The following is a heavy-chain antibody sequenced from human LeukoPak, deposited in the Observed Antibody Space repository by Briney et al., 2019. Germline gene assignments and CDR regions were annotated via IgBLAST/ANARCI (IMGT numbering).Heavy chain of an antibody. J-gene: IGHJ3*02. CDR1: GFTFSSYG. CDR3: ARGYLKGPFDI. Sequence: PGGSLRLSCAASGFTFSSYGMNWVRQAPGKGLEWVSSISSSTNYIYYADSVKGRFTTSRDNAKNSLYLQMSSLRAEDTALYHCARGYLKGPFDIWGQGTMVTVSS. V-gene: IGHV3-21*04. CDR2: ISSSTNYI. D-gene: IGHD5-18*01.